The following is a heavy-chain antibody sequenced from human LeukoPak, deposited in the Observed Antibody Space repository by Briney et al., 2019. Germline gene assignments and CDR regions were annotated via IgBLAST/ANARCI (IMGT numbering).Heavy chain of an antibody. CDR1: GYSISSGYY. CDR2: IYHSGST. Sequence: SSETLSLTCTVSGYSISSGYYWGWIRQPPGKGLEWIGSIYHSGSTYYNPSLKSRVTISVDTSKNQFSLKLSSVTAADTAVYYCARWYSRTWHIDYWGQGTLVTVSS. J-gene: IGHJ4*02. V-gene: IGHV4-38-2*02. D-gene: IGHD6-13*01. CDR3: ARWYSRTWHIDY.